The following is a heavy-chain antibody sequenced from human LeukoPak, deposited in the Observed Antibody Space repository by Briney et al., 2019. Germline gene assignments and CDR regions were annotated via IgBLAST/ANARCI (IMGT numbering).Heavy chain of an antibody. Sequence: GGSLRLSCAASGFTFSSYSMNWVRQAPGKGLEWVSAISGSGGSTYYADSVKGRFTISRDNSKNTLYLQMNSLRAEDTAVYYCAKGLTAMVSIFDYWGQGTLVTVSS. V-gene: IGHV3-23*01. CDR2: ISGSGGST. CDR1: GFTFSSYS. CDR3: AKGLTAMVSIFDY. J-gene: IGHJ4*02. D-gene: IGHD5-18*01.